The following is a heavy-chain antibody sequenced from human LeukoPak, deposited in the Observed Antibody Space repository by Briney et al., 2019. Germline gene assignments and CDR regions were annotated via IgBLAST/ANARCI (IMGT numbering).Heavy chain of an antibody. CDR1: DGSITSNY. CDR2: IYYSGTT. D-gene: IGHD3-22*01. V-gene: IGHV4-59*01. CDR3: ARVLHYYDSSGFFSPAGLDY. Sequence: PSETLSLTCTVSDGSITSNYWSWIRQPPGKGLEWIGYIYYSGTTNYNPSLKSRVTISVDTSKNQFSLKLSSVTAADTAVYYCARVLHYYDSSGFFSPAGLDYWGQGTLVTVSS. J-gene: IGHJ4*02.